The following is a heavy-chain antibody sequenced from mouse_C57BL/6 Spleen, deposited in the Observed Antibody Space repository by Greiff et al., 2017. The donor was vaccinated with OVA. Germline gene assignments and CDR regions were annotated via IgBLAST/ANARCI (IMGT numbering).Heavy chain of an antibody. V-gene: IGHV5-16*01. J-gene: IGHJ4*01. CDR2: INYDGSST. CDR3: ARASDFYYAMDY. D-gene: IGHD6-1*01. Sequence: EVTVEESEGGLVQPGSSMKLSCTASGFTFSDYYMAWVRQVPEKGLEWVANINYDGSSTYYLDSLKSRFIISRDNAKNILYLQMSSLKSEDTATYYCARASDFYYAMDYWGQGTSVTVSS. CDR1: GFTFSDYY.